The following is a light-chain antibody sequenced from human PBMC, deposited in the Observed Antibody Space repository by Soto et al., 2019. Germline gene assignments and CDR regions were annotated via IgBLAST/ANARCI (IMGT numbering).Light chain of an antibody. CDR2: AAF. J-gene: IGKJ2*01. CDR3: QQTYTTPYT. V-gene: IGKV1-39*01. CDR1: QGISNY. Sequence: DIQMTQSPSSLSASVGDRVTLACRASQGISNYLNWYQQKPGKAPKLLIYAAFNLQSGVPSRFSGRGSGTYFTLTISSLQPEDSATYYCQQTYTTPYTFGQGTKLEIK.